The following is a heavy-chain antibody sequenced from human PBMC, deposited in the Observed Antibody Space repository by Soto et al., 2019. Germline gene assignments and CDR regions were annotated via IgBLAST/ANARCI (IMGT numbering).Heavy chain of an antibody. V-gene: IGHV4-4*07. Sequence: SETLSLTCNVSGASLSRYYWSWIRQPPGKGLECIGRIYATEDTDYNPSLKSRISMSVDMSKKQFSLTLRSVTAADTAIYYCVRDGTKILRTRFEPWGRGILVTAPQ. CDR2: IYATEDT. CDR3: VRDGTKILRTRFEP. J-gene: IGHJ5*02. CDR1: GASLSRYY. D-gene: IGHD3-3*01.